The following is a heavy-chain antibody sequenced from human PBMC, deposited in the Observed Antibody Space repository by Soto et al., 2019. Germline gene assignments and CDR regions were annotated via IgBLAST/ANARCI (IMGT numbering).Heavy chain of an antibody. D-gene: IGHD4-17*01. CDR1: GFTFGDYA. CDR2: IRSKAYGGTT. Sequence: GGSLRLSCTASGFTFGDYAMSWFRQAPGKGLEWVGFIRSKAYGGTTEYAASVKGRFTISRDDSKSIAYLQMNSLKTEDTAVCYCTRDVRTNDYGDGVGYYYYMDVWGKGTTVTV. J-gene: IGHJ6*03. CDR3: TRDVRTNDYGDGVGYYYYMDV. V-gene: IGHV3-49*03.